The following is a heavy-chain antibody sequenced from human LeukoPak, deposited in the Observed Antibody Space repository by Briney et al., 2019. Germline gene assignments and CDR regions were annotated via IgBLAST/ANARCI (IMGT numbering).Heavy chain of an antibody. D-gene: IGHD6-6*01. Sequence: SETLSLTCTVSGVSISNYYWSWIRQPPGKGLEWIGYIYNSGNTNYNPSLKSRVTISIDTSKSQFSLKLSSVTTADTAVYYCARVTWCSSGNNYYYYMDVWGKGTTVTVSS. CDR3: ARVTWCSSGNNYYYYMDV. CDR2: IYNSGNT. V-gene: IGHV4-59*12. CDR1: GVSISNYY. J-gene: IGHJ6*03.